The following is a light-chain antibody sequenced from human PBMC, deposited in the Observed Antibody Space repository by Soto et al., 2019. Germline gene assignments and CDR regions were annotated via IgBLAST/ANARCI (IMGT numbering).Light chain of an antibody. V-gene: IGKV3-20*01. Sequence: EIVLTQSPGTLSLSPGERATLSCRASQSVSSNYLAWYQQKPGQAPRLLIYGTSNMATDIPDRFSGSGSGTDFTLTISRLEPEDFAVYYCQHYAGSPLFTFGPGTKVDLK. CDR1: QSVSSNY. CDR3: QHYAGSPLFT. CDR2: GTS. J-gene: IGKJ3*01.